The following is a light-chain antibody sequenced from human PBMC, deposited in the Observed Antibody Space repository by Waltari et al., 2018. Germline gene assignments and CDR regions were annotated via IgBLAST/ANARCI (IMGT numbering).Light chain of an antibody. V-gene: IGLV2-18*02. Sequence: QSALTQPPSVSGSPGQSVTISCTGTNSDVGTYNRVSWYQQPPGPAPNRLIYEVISRPSGVPDRFSGSKSGNTASLTISGLQADDAADYYCSSYTSSSTYVFGTGTKVTVL. J-gene: IGLJ1*01. CDR3: SSYTSSSTYV. CDR1: NSDVGTYNR. CDR2: EVI.